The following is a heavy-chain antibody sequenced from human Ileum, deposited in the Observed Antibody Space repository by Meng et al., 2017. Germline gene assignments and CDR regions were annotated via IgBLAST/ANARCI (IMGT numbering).Heavy chain of an antibody. V-gene: IGHV4-34*01. CDR1: GGSFSGYY. Sequence: QVQLQPWGAGLLKPSETLSLTCAVYGGSFSGYYCSWLRQPPGKGLEWIGEINHSGNTNYNPSLKSRVTLSLDTSKNHFSLNLTSVTVADTAVYYCARGREQQLVRGFGYWGQGTLVTVSS. CDR2: INHSGNT. CDR3: ARGREQQLVRGFGY. D-gene: IGHD6-6*01. J-gene: IGHJ4*02.